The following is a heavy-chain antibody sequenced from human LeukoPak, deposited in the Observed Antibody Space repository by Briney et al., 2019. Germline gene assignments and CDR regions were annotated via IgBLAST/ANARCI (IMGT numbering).Heavy chain of an antibody. CDR3: ARANWAFDY. CDR2: IKKDGSVT. Sequence: GGSLRLSCAASGFTFSSYWMSWVRQAPGKGLEWVANIKKDGSVTYYVDSVEGRVTVSKDNTKNSLYLQMNSLRAEDTAVYYCARANWAFDYWGQGTLVTVSS. D-gene: IGHD7-27*01. V-gene: IGHV3-7*01. CDR1: GFTFSSYW. J-gene: IGHJ4*02.